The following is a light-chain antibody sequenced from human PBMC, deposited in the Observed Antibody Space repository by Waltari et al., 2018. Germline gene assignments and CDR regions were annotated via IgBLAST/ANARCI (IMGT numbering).Light chain of an antibody. J-gene: IGKJ1*01. V-gene: IGKV3-20*01. CDR1: QSISKY. CDR3: QHYESLPVT. Sequence: EIVLTQSPGTLSLSPGERATLSCRASQSISKYLAWYQQKHGQAPRLLIYHASSRAAGIPDRFSGSGSGTDFSLTISRLEPEDFAVYYCQHYESLPVTFGQGTKVEIK. CDR2: HAS.